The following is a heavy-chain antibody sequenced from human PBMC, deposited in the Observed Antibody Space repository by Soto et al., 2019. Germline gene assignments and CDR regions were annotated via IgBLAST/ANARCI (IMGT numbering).Heavy chain of an antibody. CDR3: ANALDYVWATFVLAH. D-gene: IGHD3-16*01. CDR2: INWNSRTT. Sequence: SLRLSCEASGFNFDDFAMHWVRHSPGKGLEWVSGINWNSRTTDYADSVQGRFTISRDSARHSLYLQMDSLRSEDTAVYYCANALDYVWATFVLAHWSPGVLVTGSS. J-gene: IGHJ4*02. CDR1: GFNFDDFA. V-gene: IGHV3-9*01.